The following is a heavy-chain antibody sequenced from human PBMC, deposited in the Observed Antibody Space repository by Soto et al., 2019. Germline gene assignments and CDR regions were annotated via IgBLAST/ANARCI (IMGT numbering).Heavy chain of an antibody. J-gene: IGHJ4*01. V-gene: IGHV3-15*07. CDR3: TTDSYITSIIVRFDY. D-gene: IGHD3-22*01. CDR2: VKSKNDGGTT. CDR1: GFTFSNAW. Sequence: EVHLVESGGGLVKPGGSLRLSCAASGFTFSNAWINWVRQAPGKGLEWVGRVKSKNDGGTTDFAAPVKGRFAISRDDSKNMVYPEMNSLQTEDTAIYYCTTDSYITSIIVRFDYWGHGTLVTVSS.